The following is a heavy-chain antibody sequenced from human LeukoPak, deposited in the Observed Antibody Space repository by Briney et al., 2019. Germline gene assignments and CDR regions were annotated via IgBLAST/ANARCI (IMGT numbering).Heavy chain of an antibody. D-gene: IGHD1/OR15-1a*01. CDR1: GFTFSDYG. V-gene: IGHV3-30*02. Sequence: GGSPRLSCAASGFTFSDYGIHWVRQAPGKGLEWVAFIRFDGSSKYYTDSVKGRFTISRDNSKNTLYLQMSSLRAEDTAVYYCAKEGTASKPSDLDYWGQGTLVTVSS. CDR3: AKEGTASKPSDLDY. CDR2: IRFDGSSK. J-gene: IGHJ4*02.